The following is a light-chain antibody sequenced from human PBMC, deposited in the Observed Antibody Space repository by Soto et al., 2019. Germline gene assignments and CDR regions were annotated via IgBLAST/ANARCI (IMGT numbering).Light chain of an antibody. Sequence: DTQHTHCPHPLSASVADRVTTTCPASQTISTCITWYQQKPGKAPKLPVYDASTLQSGVASRFSGSGSRTEFTLTISSLQPDDFATYYCQQDNSYPWTFGQGTKVDIK. CDR2: DAS. CDR1: QTISTC. V-gene: IGKV1-5*01. J-gene: IGKJ1*01. CDR3: QQDNSYPWT.